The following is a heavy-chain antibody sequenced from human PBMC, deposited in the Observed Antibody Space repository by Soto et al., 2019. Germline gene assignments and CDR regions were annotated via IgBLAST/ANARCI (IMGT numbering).Heavy chain of an antibody. Sequence: QLQLQESCPGLVKPSETLSLTCRVSDGSMNSDSSYWGWIRQPPGKGLEWIGVINHSGSTYHNLSLKGRVTMSVVASRTQFSLKLTSMTAADTAVYYCARLGGYVSVGYYYLWDSWGQGTLVTVSS. CDR2: INHSGST. V-gene: IGHV4-39*01. CDR1: DGSMNSDSSY. D-gene: IGHD3-22*01. J-gene: IGHJ4*02. CDR3: ARLGGYVSVGYYYLWDS.